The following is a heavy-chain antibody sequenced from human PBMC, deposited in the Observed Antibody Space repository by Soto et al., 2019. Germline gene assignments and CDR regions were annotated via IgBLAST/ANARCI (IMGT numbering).Heavy chain of an antibody. J-gene: IGHJ6*02. D-gene: IGHD2-21*01. V-gene: IGHV3-30*02. CDR1: RFSFSMYG. CDR2: IKQDGSKK. CDR3: VKDRRTEAYGMEV. Sequence: GGSLRLSCADSRFSFSMYGMHWVRQAPGKGLEWVANIKQDGSKKKYVDSVKGRFTISRDNSQNTLYLQMNSLRAEDTAVYYCVKDRRTEAYGMEVWGQGTTVTVSS.